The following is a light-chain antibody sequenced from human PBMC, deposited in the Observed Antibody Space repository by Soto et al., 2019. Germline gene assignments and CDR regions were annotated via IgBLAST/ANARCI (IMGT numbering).Light chain of an antibody. CDR3: QQSYNTPPT. Sequence: DIQMSQPLASLSASVGDRVTITYLTSQSISNYLNWYQQKPGTAPKLLISAASALQSGVPSRFSGGGFGTDFTLTISSLQPEDFAIYYCQQSYNTPPTFGQGTKVDIK. V-gene: IGKV1-39*01. CDR1: QSISNY. CDR2: AAS. J-gene: IGKJ1*01.